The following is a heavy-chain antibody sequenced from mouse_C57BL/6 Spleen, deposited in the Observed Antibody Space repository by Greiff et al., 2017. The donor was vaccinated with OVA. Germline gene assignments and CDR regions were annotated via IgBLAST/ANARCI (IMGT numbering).Heavy chain of an antibody. CDR1: GYSITSGYY. Sequence: EVKLMESGPGLVKPSQSLSLTCSVTGYSITSGYYWNWIRQFPGNKLEWMGYISYDGSNNYNPSLKNRISITRDTSKNQFFLKLNSVTTEDTATYYCARFDAYWGQGTLVTVSA. CDR3: ARFDAY. J-gene: IGHJ3*01. CDR2: ISYDGSN. V-gene: IGHV3-6*01.